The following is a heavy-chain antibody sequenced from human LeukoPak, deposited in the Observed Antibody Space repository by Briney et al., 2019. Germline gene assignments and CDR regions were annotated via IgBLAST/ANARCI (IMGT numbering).Heavy chain of an antibody. CDR1: GFSLSTSGMR. Sequence: SGPTLVKPPQTLTLTCILSGFSLSTSGMRVSWIRQPPGKALEWLALIDWDDDKYYSTSLKTRLTISKDTSKNQVVLTLTNVDPVDTATYSCARIRGSYSDYWSQGTLVTVSS. J-gene: IGHJ4*02. D-gene: IGHD3-16*01. CDR2: IDWDDDK. CDR3: ARIRGSYSDY. V-gene: IGHV2-70*01.